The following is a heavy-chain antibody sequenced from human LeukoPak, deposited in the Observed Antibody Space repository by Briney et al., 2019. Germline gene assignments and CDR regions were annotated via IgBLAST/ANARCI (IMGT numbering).Heavy chain of an antibody. D-gene: IGHD3-22*01. J-gene: IGHJ4*02. CDR1: GGSISSSSYY. CDR2: IYYSGST. Sequence: SETLSLTCTVSGGSISSSSYYWGWIRQPPGKGLEWIGSIYYSGSTYYNPSTKSRVTISVDTSKNQFSLKLSSVTAADTAVYYCASHLLQDSSGYPPYYFDYWGQGTLVTVSS. V-gene: IGHV4-39*01. CDR3: ASHLLQDSSGYPPYYFDY.